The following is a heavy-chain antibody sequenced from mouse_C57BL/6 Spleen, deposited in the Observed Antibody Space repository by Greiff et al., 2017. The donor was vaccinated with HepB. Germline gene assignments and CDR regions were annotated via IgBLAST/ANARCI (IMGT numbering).Heavy chain of an antibody. J-gene: IGHJ2*01. D-gene: IGHD3-2*01. Sequence: DVKLVESGGGLVKPGGSLKLSCAASGFTFSDYGMHWVRQAPEKGLEWVAYISSGSSTIYYADTVKGRFTISRDNAKNTLFLQMTSLRSEDTAMYYCAREGLDSPLLDYWGQGTTLTVSS. CDR3: AREGLDSPLLDY. CDR1: GFTFSDYG. CDR2: ISSGSSTI. V-gene: IGHV5-17*01.